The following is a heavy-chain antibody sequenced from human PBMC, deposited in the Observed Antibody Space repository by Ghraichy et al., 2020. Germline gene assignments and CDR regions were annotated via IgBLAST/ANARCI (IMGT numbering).Heavy chain of an antibody. CDR3: ARAVAGNGYLDY. D-gene: IGHD6-19*01. CDR1: GFSLSTFGMC. CDR2: IDWGDNK. V-gene: IGHV2-70*11. J-gene: IGHJ4*02. Sequence: SGPTLVKPTQTLTLTCTFSGFSLSTFGMCVSWIRQPPGKALEWLARIDWGDNKYYSTSLKTRLTISKDTSKNQVILTMTNVNPADTGTYYCARAVAGNGYLDYWGQGTLVTVSS.